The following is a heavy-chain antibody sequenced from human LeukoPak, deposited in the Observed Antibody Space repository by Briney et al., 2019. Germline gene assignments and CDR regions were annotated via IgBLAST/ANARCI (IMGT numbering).Heavy chain of an antibody. J-gene: IGHJ4*02. Sequence: GGSLRLSCAASGFTFSTYWMSWVRQAPGKGLEWVAVISYDGSNKYYADSVKGRFTISRDNSKNTLYLQMNSLRAEDTAVYYCARESPGGSSYYFDYWGQGTLVTVSS. V-gene: IGHV3-30*03. D-gene: IGHD6-13*01. CDR2: ISYDGSNK. CDR1: GFTFSTYW. CDR3: ARESPGGSSYYFDY.